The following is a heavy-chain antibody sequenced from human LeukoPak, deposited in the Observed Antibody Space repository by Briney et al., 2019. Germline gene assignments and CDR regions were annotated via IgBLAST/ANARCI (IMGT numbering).Heavy chain of an antibody. V-gene: IGHV4-39*01. Sequence: SETLSLTCTVSGGSISSSSYYWGWIRQPPGKGLEWIGSIYYNGSTYYNPSLKSRVTISVDPSKNQFSLKLSSVTAADTAVYYCARLHYGGNYGYYYYYMDVWGKGTTVTISS. CDR1: GGSISSSSYY. CDR2: IYYNGST. J-gene: IGHJ6*03. CDR3: ARLHYGGNYGYYYYYMDV. D-gene: IGHD4-23*01.